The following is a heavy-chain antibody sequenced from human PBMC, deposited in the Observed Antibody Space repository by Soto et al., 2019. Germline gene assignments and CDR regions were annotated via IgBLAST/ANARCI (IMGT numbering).Heavy chain of an antibody. CDR2: ISNNGGST. CDR3: VKALSARYNSAKAFDV. Sequence: GGYLRLSCSASGFTFSSYAMHWVRQAPGMGLEYVSVISNNGGSTYYADSVNGRFTISRDNSKNTLFLQMSSLRADDTAVYYCVKALSARYNSAKAFDVWGQGTMVTVSS. V-gene: IGHV3-64D*06. J-gene: IGHJ3*01. CDR1: GFTFSSYA. D-gene: IGHD2-2*02.